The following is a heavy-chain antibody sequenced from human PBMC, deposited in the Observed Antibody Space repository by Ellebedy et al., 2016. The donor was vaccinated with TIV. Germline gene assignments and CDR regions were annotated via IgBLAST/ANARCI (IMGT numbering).Heavy chain of an antibody. CDR3: ARDLDKSSGWYGGAAY. D-gene: IGHD6-19*01. Sequence: GESLKISCAASGFTFNSYAMHWARQAPGKGLEWVAVISYDGSSKYYADSVKGRFTISRDNSMTTLYLEMNSLRAEDTAVYYCARDLDKSSGWYGGAAYWGQGTLVTVSS. J-gene: IGHJ4*02. CDR1: GFTFNSYA. CDR2: ISYDGSSK. V-gene: IGHV3-30-3*01.